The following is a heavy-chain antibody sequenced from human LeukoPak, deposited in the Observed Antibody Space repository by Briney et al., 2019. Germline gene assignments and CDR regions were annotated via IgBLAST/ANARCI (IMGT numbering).Heavy chain of an antibody. CDR1: GYTFTSYG. D-gene: IGHD1-26*01. J-gene: IGHJ3*02. Sequence: GASVKVSCKASGYTFTSYGISWVRQAPGQGLEWMGWMNPNSGNTGYAQKFQGRVTITRNTSISTAYMELSSLRSEDTAVYYCARERRSYRAFDIWGQGTMVTVSS. CDR2: MNPNSGNT. CDR3: ARERRSYRAFDI. V-gene: IGHV1-8*03.